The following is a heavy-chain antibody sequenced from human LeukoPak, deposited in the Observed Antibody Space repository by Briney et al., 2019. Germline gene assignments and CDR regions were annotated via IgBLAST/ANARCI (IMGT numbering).Heavy chain of an antibody. CDR3: ARDDSGRSFDWLARQFDS. CDR1: GFIFRNYA. J-gene: IGHJ4*02. Sequence: AGGSLRLSCAASGFIFRNYAIHGVRQAPGKGLEWVAVISYDGNNKYYADSVKGRFTISRDNSKNTLYLQMNSLRAEDTAVYYCARDDSGRSFDWLARQFDSWGQGNLVTVSS. CDR2: ISYDGNNK. V-gene: IGHV3-30-3*01. D-gene: IGHD3-9*01.